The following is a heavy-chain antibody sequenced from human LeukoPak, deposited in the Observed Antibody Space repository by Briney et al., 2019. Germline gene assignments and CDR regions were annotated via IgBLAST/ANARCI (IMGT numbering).Heavy chain of an antibody. CDR2: INHSGST. D-gene: IGHD2-15*01. CDR1: GGSFSGYY. CDR3: ARGRSRLLFEP. V-gene: IGHV4-34*01. J-gene: IGHJ5*02. Sequence: SETLSLTCAVYGGSFSGYYWSWIRQPPGKGLEWIGEINHSGSTNYNPSLKSRVTISVDTSKNQFSLKLSSETAADTAVYYCARGRSRLLFEPWGQGTLVTVSS.